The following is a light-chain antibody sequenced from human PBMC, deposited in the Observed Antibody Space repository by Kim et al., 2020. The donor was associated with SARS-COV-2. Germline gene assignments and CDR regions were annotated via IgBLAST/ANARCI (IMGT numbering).Light chain of an antibody. J-gene: IGKJ1*01. Sequence: ASVGDRVTISCRASQSVGGWLAWYQQKPGRAPKVLIYDAFSLESGVPSRFSGSGSGTEFTLTISSLQPYDFATYYCQQYDNYPWTFGQGTKVDIK. V-gene: IGKV1-5*01. CDR3: QQYDNYPWT. CDR2: DAF. CDR1: QSVGGW.